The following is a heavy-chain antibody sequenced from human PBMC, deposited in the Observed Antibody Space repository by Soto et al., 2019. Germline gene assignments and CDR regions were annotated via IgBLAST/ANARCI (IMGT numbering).Heavy chain of an antibody. Sequence: PGGSLRLSCAASGFTFSNYAMNWVRQAPGKGLEWVADISQDGSKKYYADSVKGRFTISRDNAKNSLYLQMNSLRAEDTAVYYCARVLGYCSSTSCQVGFDYWGQGTLVTVSS. J-gene: IGHJ4*02. CDR2: ISQDGSKK. CDR3: ARVLGYCSSTSCQVGFDY. D-gene: IGHD2-2*01. V-gene: IGHV3-7*01. CDR1: GFTFSNYA.